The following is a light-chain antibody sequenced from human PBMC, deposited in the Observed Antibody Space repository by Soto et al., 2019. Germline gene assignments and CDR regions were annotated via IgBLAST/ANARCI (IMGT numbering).Light chain of an antibody. CDR2: TAS. CDR3: QQSYSTTP. V-gene: IGKV1-39*01. J-gene: IGKJ4*01. Sequence: DIQMTQSPSSLSASVGDRVTITCRASQSIRSYLNWYQQKPGKAPKLLIYTASNLQSGVPSRFSGSGSGTDFTLTISSLQPEDFATYYCQQSYSTTPFGGGTKVEIK. CDR1: QSIRSY.